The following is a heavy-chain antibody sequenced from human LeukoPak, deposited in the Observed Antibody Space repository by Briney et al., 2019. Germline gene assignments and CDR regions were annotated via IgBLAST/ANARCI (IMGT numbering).Heavy chain of an antibody. J-gene: IGHJ4*02. CDR3: AKDNNDYGDHGLHY. Sequence: GGSLRLSCAASGFNFDDYAMHWVRQAPGKGLEWVSLVSGDGAATSYVDSVKGRFTVSRDNSKNSLYLQMNSLRTEDTALYYCAKDNNDYGDHGLHYWGQGTLVTVSS. D-gene: IGHD4-17*01. CDR2: VSGDGAAT. CDR1: GFNFDDYA. V-gene: IGHV3-43*02.